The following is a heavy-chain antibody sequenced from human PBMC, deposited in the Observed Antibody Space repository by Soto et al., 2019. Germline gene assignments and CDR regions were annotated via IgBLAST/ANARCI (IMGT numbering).Heavy chain of an antibody. Sequence: SETLSLTCAVYGGSFSGYYWSWIRQPPGKGLEWIGEINHSGSTNYNPSLKSRVTISVETSKNQFSLKLSSVTATDTAVYYCGRPSVAGYYYSMDVWGQGTTVTVSS. D-gene: IGHD6-19*01. CDR2: INHSGST. J-gene: IGHJ6*02. V-gene: IGHV4-34*01. CDR3: GRPSVAGYYYSMDV. CDR1: GGSFSGYY.